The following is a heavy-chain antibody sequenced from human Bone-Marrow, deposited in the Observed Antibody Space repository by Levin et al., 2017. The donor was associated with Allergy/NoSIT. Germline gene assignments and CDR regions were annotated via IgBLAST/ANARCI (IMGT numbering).Heavy chain of an antibody. J-gene: IGHJ6*02. CDR1: GYSFNSYG. CDR2: ISAYNGKT. Sequence: ASVKVSCKASGYSFNSYGISWVRQAPGQGPEWMGWISAYNGKTKYAQSLQGRVSMTTDTSTATAYMEVRGLKSDDTAVYYCARPANPRYGDPWVINRYDYFYYGMDVWGQGTTVTVS. D-gene: IGHD3-16*02. V-gene: IGHV1-18*01. CDR3: ARPANPRYGDPWVINRYDYFYYGMDV.